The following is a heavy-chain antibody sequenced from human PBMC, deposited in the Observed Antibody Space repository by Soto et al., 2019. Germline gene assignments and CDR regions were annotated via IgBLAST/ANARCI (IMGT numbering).Heavy chain of an antibody. Sequence: ASVKVSCKVSGYTLTELSMHWVRQAPGEGLEWMGGFDPEDGETIYAQKFQGRVTMTEDTSTDTAYMELSSLRSEDTAVYYCATRNRRYCSSTSCYRGWVWFDPWGQGTLVTVSS. CDR2: FDPEDGET. J-gene: IGHJ5*02. CDR1: GYTLTELS. V-gene: IGHV1-24*01. D-gene: IGHD2-2*02. CDR3: ATRNRRYCSSTSCYRGWVWFDP.